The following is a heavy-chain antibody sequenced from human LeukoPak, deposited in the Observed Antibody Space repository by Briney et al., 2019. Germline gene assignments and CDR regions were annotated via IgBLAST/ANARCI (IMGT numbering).Heavy chain of an antibody. V-gene: IGHV3-23*01. Sequence: GGSLRLSCTASGFTFSSYAMSWVRQAPGKGLEWVSAISGSGGSTYYADSVKGRFTISRDNSKNTLYLQMNSLRAEDTAVYYCANTRSGSYYDGPGYWGQGTLVTVSS. J-gene: IGHJ4*02. CDR3: ANTRSGSYYDGPGY. D-gene: IGHD1-26*01. CDR1: GFTFSSYA. CDR2: ISGSGGST.